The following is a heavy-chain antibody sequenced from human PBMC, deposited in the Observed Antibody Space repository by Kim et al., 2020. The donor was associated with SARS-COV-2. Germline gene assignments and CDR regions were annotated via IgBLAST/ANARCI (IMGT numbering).Heavy chain of an antibody. V-gene: IGHV3-23*01. Sequence: YASSVKGRFPITGDNSKNPLYLQMTGLRAGDTAVYYCAKAAAAAFYYFDYWGQGTLVTVSS. J-gene: IGHJ4*02. CDR3: AKAAAAAFYYFDY. D-gene: IGHD6-13*01.